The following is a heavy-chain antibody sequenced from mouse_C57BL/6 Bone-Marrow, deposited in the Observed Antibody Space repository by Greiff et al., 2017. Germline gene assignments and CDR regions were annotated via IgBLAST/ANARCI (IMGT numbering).Heavy chain of an antibody. CDR1: GYTFTSYW. V-gene: IGHV1-50*01. CDR2: IDPSDSYT. Sequence: QVQLQQPGAELVKPGASVKLSCKASGYTFTSYWMQWVKQRPGQGLEWIGEIDPSDSYTNYNQKFKGKATLTVDTSSSTAYMQLSSLTSEDSAVYYCARELPYYDGSSYGYWGQGTTLTVSS. D-gene: IGHD1-1*01. CDR3: ARELPYYDGSSYGY. J-gene: IGHJ2*01.